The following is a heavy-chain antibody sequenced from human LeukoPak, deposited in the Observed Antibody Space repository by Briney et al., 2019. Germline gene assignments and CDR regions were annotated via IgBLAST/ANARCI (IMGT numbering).Heavy chain of an antibody. D-gene: IGHD3-22*01. CDR2: ISAYNGNT. CDR3: AREETNYYDSSGYFYYFDY. Sequence: ASVKVSCKASGYTFTSYGISLVRQAPGQGLEWMGWISAYNGNTNYAQKLQGRVTMTTDTSTSTAYMELRSLRSDDTAVYYCAREETNYYDSSGYFYYFDYWGQGTLVTVSS. J-gene: IGHJ4*02. CDR1: GYTFTSYG. V-gene: IGHV1-18*01.